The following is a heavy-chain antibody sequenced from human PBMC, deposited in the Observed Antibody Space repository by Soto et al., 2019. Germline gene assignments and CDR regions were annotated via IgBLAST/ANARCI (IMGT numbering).Heavy chain of an antibody. J-gene: IGHJ6*02. Sequence: SETLSLTCTVSGGSISSYYWSWIRQPPGKGLEWIGYIYYSGSTNYNPSLKSRVTISVDTSKNQFSLKLSSVTAADTAVYYCARDMVRGRPDLWGQGTTVTVSS. V-gene: IGHV4-59*01. CDR3: ARDMVRGRPDL. CDR1: GGSISSYY. D-gene: IGHD3-10*01. CDR2: IYYSGST.